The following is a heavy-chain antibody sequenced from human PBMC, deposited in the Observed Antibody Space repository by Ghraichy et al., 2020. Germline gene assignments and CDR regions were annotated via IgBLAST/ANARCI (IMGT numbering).Heavy chain of an antibody. CDR2: ISSISSSM. D-gene: IGHD6-19*01. J-gene: IGHJ3*02. Sequence: GGSLRLSCGASGFIFSSYSLNWVRQAPGKGLEWVSYISSISSSMYYADSVKGRFTVSRDNARNSLFLQMNSLRAEDTAVYYCARTIAVDGRAGFDIWGQGTMVTVSS. CDR3: ARTIAVDGRAGFDI. V-gene: IGHV3-48*01. CDR1: GFIFSSYS.